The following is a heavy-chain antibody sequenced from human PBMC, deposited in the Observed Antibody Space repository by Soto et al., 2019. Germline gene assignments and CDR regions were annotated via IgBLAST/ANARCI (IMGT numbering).Heavy chain of an antibody. J-gene: IGHJ4*02. CDR2: ISHSGST. CDR3: ASEWLRYDY. V-gene: IGHV4-31*03. Sequence: SETLSLTCTVSGGSISSAAYYWSWIRQHPGKGLEWIGYISHSGSTYYNPSLKSRVIISVDTSKNQFSLSLTSVTAADTAVYYCASEWLRYDYWGQGTLVTAPQ. CDR1: GGSISSAAYY. D-gene: IGHD5-12*01.